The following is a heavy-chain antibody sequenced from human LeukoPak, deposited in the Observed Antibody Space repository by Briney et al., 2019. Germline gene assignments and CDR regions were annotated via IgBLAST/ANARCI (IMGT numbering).Heavy chain of an antibody. J-gene: IGHJ6*03. V-gene: IGHV4-39*07. CDR1: GGSISSSSYY. CDR3: ARAGYYYYMDV. Sequence: SETLSLTCTVSGGSISSSSYYWGWIRQPPGKGLGWIGSIYYSGSTYYNPSLKSRVTISVDTSKNQFSLKLSSVTAADTAVYYCARAGYYYYMDVWGKGTTVTVSS. CDR2: IYYSGST.